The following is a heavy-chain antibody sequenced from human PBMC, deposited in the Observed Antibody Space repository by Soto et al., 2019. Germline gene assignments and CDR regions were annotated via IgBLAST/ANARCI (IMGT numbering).Heavy chain of an antibody. V-gene: IGHV1-69*13. D-gene: IGHD1-1*01. CDR2: IIPVFGIL. CDR3: ARTSDWTQLYYYYGMDV. Sequence: SSVKVSCKASGGTFSSYAITWVRQAPGQGLEWMGGIIPVFGILNYAQKFQGRVTLTADESTSTAHMELNSLRSEDTAVYYCARTSDWTQLYYYYGMDVWGQGTTVTVSS. J-gene: IGHJ6*02. CDR1: GGTFSSYA.